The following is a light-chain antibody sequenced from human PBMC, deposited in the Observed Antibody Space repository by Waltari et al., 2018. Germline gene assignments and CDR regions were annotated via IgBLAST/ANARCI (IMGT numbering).Light chain of an antibody. Sequence: QSVLTQPPSVSGAPGQRVSISCTVSSTPIGAGYYVHLYQQVPGSTPKLLIFNNKHRPSWDPDRLSGSKSGTSASLASTGLQAEDEADYYGQSSDSSLRGSLFGGGTRLTVL. J-gene: IGLJ3*02. CDR1: STPIGAGYY. CDR2: NNK. V-gene: IGLV1-40*01. CDR3: QSSDSSLRGSL.